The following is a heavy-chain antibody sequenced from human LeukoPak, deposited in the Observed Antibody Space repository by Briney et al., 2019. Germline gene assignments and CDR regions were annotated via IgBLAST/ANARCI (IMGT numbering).Heavy chain of an antibody. D-gene: IGHD3/OR15-3a*01. V-gene: IGHV4-4*07. CDR1: GGSINRYY. Sequence: PSETLSLTCTVSGGSINRYYWGWIRQPAGEGVEWIGRIYSSGSTNYNPSLKSRVTMSVDTSKNQFSLKLSSVTAADTAVYYCAREPSFFDIYGMDVWGQGTTVTVSS. J-gene: IGHJ6*02. CDR2: IYSSGST. CDR3: AREPSFFDIYGMDV.